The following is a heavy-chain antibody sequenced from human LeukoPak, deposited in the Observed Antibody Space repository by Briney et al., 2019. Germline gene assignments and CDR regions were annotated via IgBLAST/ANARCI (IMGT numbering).Heavy chain of an antibody. CDR3: ARGSRYCSTTSCSSFDY. V-gene: IGHV4-59*01. CDR2: MFHSGSP. D-gene: IGHD2-2*01. CDR1: RGSISSYY. J-gene: IGHJ4*02. Sequence: SETLSLTCTVSRGSISSYYWNWIRQSPRRGLEWIGYMFHSGSPNYNPSLKSRVAISIDTSKNQFSLKLSSVTAADTGVYYCARGSRYCSTTSCSSFDYWGQGTLVTVSS.